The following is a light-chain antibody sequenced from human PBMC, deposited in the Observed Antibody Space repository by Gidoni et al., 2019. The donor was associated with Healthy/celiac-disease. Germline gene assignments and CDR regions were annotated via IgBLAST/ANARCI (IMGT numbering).Light chain of an antibody. V-gene: IGKV3-15*01. CDR3: QQYNNWPTCS. CDR1: QSVSSN. Sequence: ELVMTQSPATLSVSPGDSATLSCRPRQSVSSNLAWYQQKPGQAPRLLIYGASTRATGIPARFSGSGSGTEFTLTISSLQSEDFAVYYCQQYNNWPTCSFGQGTKLEIK. CDR2: GAS. J-gene: IGKJ2*04.